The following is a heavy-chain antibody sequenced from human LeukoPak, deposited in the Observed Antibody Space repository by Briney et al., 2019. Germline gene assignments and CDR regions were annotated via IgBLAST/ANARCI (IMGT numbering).Heavy chain of an antibody. CDR1: GFTFSDYY. J-gene: IGHJ6*02. CDR2: MNRDGSEK. V-gene: IGHV3-7*01. CDR3: ARDGGIIRFGGQDV. Sequence: GGSLRLSCAASGFTFSDYYMSWIRQAPGKGLEWVANMNRDGSEKNYVDSIKGRFTISRDNAANSLYLQMNSLRVEDTAVYCARDGGIIRFGGQDVWGQGTTVIVS. D-gene: IGHD3-16*01.